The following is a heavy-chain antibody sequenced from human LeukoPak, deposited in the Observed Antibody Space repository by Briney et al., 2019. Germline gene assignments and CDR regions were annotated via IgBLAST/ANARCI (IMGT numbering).Heavy chain of an antibody. J-gene: IGHJ4*02. D-gene: IGHD3-22*01. CDR2: ISAFNGNT. CDR1: NYTFISYG. Sequence: ASVKVSCKTSNYTFISYGMSWVRQAPGQGLEWMGWISAFNGNTNYAQKLQGRVTMTTDTSTSTAYMELRSLRSDDTAVYYCARYDSSGYSSIFDYWGQGTLVTVSS. V-gene: IGHV1-18*01. CDR3: ARYDSSGYSSIFDY.